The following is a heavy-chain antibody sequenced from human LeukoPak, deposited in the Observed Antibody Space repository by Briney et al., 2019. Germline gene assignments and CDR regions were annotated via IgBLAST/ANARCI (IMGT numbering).Heavy chain of an antibody. CDR1: GYTFTGYY. CDR2: INPNGGGT. V-gene: IGHV1-2*06. D-gene: IGHD3-22*01. Sequence: GASVKVSCKASGYTFTGYYMHWVRQAPGQGLEWMGRINPNGGGTNYAQKFQGRVTMTRDTSISTAYMELSRLRSDDTAVYYCARGGYYYDSSGYYYGIDYWGQGTLVTVSS. CDR3: ARGGYYYDSSGYYYGIDY. J-gene: IGHJ4*02.